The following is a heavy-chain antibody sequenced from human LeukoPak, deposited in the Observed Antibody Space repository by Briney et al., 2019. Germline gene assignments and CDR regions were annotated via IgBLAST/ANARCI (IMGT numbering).Heavy chain of an antibody. J-gene: IGHJ3*02. CDR1: GGSISSYY. D-gene: IGHD7-27*01. V-gene: IGHV4-59*01. CDR2: IYYSGST. Sequence: SETLSLTCTVSGGSISSYYWSWIRQPPGKGLEWIGYIYYSGSTNYNPSLKSRVTISVDTSKNQFSLKLSSVTAADTAVYYCARSPPQLGMNAFDIWGQGTMVTVSS. CDR3: ARSPPQLGMNAFDI.